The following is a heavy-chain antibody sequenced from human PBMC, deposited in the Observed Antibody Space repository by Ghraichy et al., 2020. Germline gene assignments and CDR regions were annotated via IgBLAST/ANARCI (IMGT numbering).Heavy chain of an antibody. D-gene: IGHD5-12*01. CDR3: VGGYGWLPDY. Sequence: GGSRRLSCAASGFSLSDCWMNWVRQAPGKGLEWVAIIKQDGSERLYVDSVKGRFTISRDNAGNSVYLQMDSLRAEDTAIYYCVGGYGWLPDYWGRGTLVTVSS. CDR2: IKQDGSER. CDR1: GFSLSDCW. V-gene: IGHV3-7*03. J-gene: IGHJ4*02.